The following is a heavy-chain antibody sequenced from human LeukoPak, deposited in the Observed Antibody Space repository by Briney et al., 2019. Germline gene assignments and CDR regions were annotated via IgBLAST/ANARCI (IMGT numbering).Heavy chain of an antibody. J-gene: IGHJ5*02. D-gene: IGHD3-16*02. CDR1: GASISGHY. Sequence: SETLSLACTVSGASISGHYLTWLRQPPGKGLEWIGYISHIGSTNYNPSLKSRVTISVDTSKNQFSLKLSSVTAADTAVYYCARGPYYDYVWGSYRPNWFDPWGQGTLVTVSS. CDR2: ISHIGST. V-gene: IGHV4-59*11. CDR3: ARGPYYDYVWGSYRPNWFDP.